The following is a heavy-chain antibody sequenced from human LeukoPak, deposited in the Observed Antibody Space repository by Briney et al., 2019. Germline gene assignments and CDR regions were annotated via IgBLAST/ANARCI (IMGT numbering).Heavy chain of an antibody. Sequence: ASVKVSCKGSGYTFTGYYIHWVRQAPGQGLEWMAWINPDSGGISYAQKFQGRVTMTRDRSFSTAYMELSSLRSDDTAVYYCARAGMIVESSAQNDYWGQGTLVTVSS. D-gene: IGHD3-22*01. CDR2: INPDSGGI. CDR3: ARAGMIVESSAQNDY. CDR1: GYTFTGYY. V-gene: IGHV1-2*02. J-gene: IGHJ4*02.